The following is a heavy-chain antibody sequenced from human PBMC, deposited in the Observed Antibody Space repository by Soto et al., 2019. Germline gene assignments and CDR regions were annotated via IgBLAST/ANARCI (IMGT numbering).Heavy chain of an antibody. D-gene: IGHD2-15*01. J-gene: IGHJ4*02. CDR2: TYYSGST. CDR3: ARGYCSGGSCPPFGY. V-gene: IGHV4-30-4*01. CDR1: GGSITSGDYY. Sequence: QVQLQESGPGLVKPSQTLSLTCTVSGGSITSGDYYWSWIRQPPGKGLEWIGYTYYSGSTYYNPSLKIRVTISVDTSKDHFPLKLSSVTAADTAVYYCARGYCSGGSCPPFGYWGQGTLVTVSS.